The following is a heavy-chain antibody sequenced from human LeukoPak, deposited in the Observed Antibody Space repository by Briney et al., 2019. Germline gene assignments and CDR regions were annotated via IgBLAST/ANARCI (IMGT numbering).Heavy chain of an antibody. CDR3: AKGTHYYDSSGYWGAFDI. Sequence: GGSLRLSCAASGFTFSSNDIHWVRQAPGKGMEWVVVISYDGGNKYYADSVKGRFAISRDNSKNTLYLQMNSLRAEDTAVYYCAKGTHYYDSSGYWGAFDIWGQGTMVTVSS. V-gene: IGHV3-30*18. CDR2: ISYDGGNK. CDR1: GFTFSSND. J-gene: IGHJ3*02. D-gene: IGHD3-22*01.